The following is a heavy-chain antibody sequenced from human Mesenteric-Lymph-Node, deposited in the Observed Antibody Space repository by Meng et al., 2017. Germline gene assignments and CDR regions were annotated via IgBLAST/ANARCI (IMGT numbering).Heavy chain of an antibody. CDR3: ARQIFEFGYGGNSPFDY. V-gene: IGHV4-39*01. Sequence: QLQLQEAGSGLGKPAETLSRTGTGAGGSISRTSYYWGWIRQPPGKGPEWIGSIYYSGSNYHNPSLKSRLTISVDTSKSQLALKLSSVTAADTAVYYCARQIFEFGYGGNSPFDYWGQGTLVTVSS. CDR2: IYYSGSN. J-gene: IGHJ4*02. CDR1: GGSISRTSYY. D-gene: IGHD4-23*01.